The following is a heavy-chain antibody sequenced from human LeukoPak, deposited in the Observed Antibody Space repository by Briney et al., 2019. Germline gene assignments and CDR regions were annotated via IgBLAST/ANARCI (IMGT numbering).Heavy chain of an antibody. CDR1: GYTFTGYY. V-gene: IGHV1-46*01. CDR2: INPSGGST. Sequence: ASVKVSCKASGYTFTGYYMHWVRQAPGQGLEWMGIINPSGGSTSYAQKFQGRVTMTRDMSTSTVYMELSSLRSEDTAVYYCAREGLDGYVDYRGQGTLVTVSS. J-gene: IGHJ4*02. CDR3: AREGLDGYVDY. D-gene: IGHD5-24*01.